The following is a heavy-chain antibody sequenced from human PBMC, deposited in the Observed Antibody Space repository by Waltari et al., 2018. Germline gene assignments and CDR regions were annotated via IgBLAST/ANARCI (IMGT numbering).Heavy chain of an antibody. Sequence: EVQLVQSGAEVKKPGESLKISCKGSGYSFTSYWIGWVRQMPGKGLEWMGIIYPVDSDTRYSPSFQGQVTISADKPISTAYLQWSSLKASDTAMYYCARRGGDYGDSLGWYFDLWGRGTLVTVSS. CDR2: IYPVDSDT. D-gene: IGHD4-17*01. V-gene: IGHV5-51*01. CDR1: GYSFTSYW. J-gene: IGHJ2*01. CDR3: ARRGGDYGDSLGWYFDL.